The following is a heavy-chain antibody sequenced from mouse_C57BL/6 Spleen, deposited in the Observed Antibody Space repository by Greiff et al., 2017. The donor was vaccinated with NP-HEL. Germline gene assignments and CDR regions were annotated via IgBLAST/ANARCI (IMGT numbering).Heavy chain of an antibody. Sequence: EVKVVESGGDLVKPGGSLKLSCAASGFTFSSYGMSWVRQTPDKRLEWVATISRGGSYTYYPDSVKGRFTISSANAKNTLYLQMSSLKSEDTAMYYCARRGTTVVDYAMDYWGQGASVTVSS. V-gene: IGHV5-6*02. CDR2: ISRGGSYT. CDR3: ARRGTTVVDYAMDY. CDR1: GFTFSSYG. D-gene: IGHD1-1*01. J-gene: IGHJ4*01.